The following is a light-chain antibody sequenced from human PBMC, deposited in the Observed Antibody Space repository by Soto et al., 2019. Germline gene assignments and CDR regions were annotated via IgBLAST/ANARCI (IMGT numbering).Light chain of an antibody. CDR2: DVS. CDR1: SSDVGGYNY. J-gene: IGLJ2*01. CDR3: ASYATSSPVV. V-gene: IGLV2-14*01. Sequence: QSALTQPASVSGSPGQSITISCTGTSSDVGGYNYVSWYQQHPGKAPKLLIYDVSYRPLGVSDRFSGSKSGNTASLTTSGLQAEDEADYYCASYATSSPVVFGGGTQLTVL.